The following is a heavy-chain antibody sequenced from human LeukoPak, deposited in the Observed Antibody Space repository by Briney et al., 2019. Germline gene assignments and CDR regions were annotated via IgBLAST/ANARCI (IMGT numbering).Heavy chain of an antibody. D-gene: IGHD4-17*01. CDR2: INHSGST. CDR3: ARGTMTTVTYYFDY. J-gene: IGHJ4*02. V-gene: IGHV4-34*01. Sequence: PSETRSLTCAVYGGSFSGYYWSWIRQPPGKGLEWIGEINHSGSTNYNPSLKSRVTISVDTSKNQFSLKLSSVTAADTAVYYCARGTMTTVTYYFDYWGQGTLVTVSS. CDR1: GGSFSGYY.